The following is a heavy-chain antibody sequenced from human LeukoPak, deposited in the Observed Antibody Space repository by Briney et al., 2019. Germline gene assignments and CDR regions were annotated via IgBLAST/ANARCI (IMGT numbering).Heavy chain of an antibody. J-gene: IGHJ4*02. CDR2: ISYDGSNK. CDR1: GFTSSNYG. CDR3: AKDGSSSWYYFDY. Sequence: PGGSLRLSCAASGFTSSNYGMHWVRQAPGKGLEWVAVISYDGSNKYYADSVKGRFTISRDNSKNTLYLHMNSLRAEDTALYYCAKDGSSSWYYFDYWGQGTLVTVSS. V-gene: IGHV3-30*18. D-gene: IGHD6-13*01.